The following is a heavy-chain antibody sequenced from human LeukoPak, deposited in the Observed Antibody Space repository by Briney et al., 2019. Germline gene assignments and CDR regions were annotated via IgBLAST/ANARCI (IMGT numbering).Heavy chain of an antibody. D-gene: IGHD1-14*01. Sequence: GGSLRLSCAASGFSFRGYVMYWVRQAPGKGLEGVALIRHDGSYKDYADSVKGRFTISRDNHKYTVSLEMNSLRPEDTAVYYCAKDRSRAEDDWGQGTLVTVSS. CDR1: GFSFRGYV. V-gene: IGHV3-30*02. J-gene: IGHJ4*02. CDR2: IRHDGSYK. CDR3: AKDRSRAEDD.